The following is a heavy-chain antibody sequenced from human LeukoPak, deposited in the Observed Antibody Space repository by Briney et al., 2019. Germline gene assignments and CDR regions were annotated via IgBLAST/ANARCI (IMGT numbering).Heavy chain of an antibody. CDR1: GFTFSSYA. J-gene: IGHJ4*02. CDR2: ISYDGSNK. V-gene: IGHV3-30-3*01. D-gene: IGHD6-13*01. CDR3: ARGGIPQPYSSSWYGGGYSDY. Sequence: TGGSLRLSCAASGFTFSSYAMHWVRQAPGKGLEWVAVISYDGSNKYYADSVKGRFTISRDNSKNTLYLQMNSLRAEDTAVYYCARGGIPQPYSSSWYGGGYSDYWGQGTLVTVSS.